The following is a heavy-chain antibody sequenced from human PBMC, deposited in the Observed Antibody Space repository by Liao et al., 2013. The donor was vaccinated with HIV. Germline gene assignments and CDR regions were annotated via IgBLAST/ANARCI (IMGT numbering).Heavy chain of an antibody. CDR1: GGSISSGSYY. V-gene: IGHV4-61*02. CDR3: ASSTYYYDSSALSFDY. J-gene: IGHJ4*02. CDR2: IYTSGST. D-gene: IGHD3-22*01. Sequence: QVQLQESGPGLVKPSQTLSLTCTVSGGSISSGSYYWSWIRQPAGKGLEWIGRIYTSGSTNYNPSLKSRVTISVDTSKNQFSLKLSSVTAADTAVYYCASSTYYYDSSALSFDYWGQGTLVTVSS.